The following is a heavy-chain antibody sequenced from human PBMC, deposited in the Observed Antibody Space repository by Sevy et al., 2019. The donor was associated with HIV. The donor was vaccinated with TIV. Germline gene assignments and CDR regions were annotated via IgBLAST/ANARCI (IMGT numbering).Heavy chain of an antibody. CDR3: AKDRVLRFLEWPQPSYYYYYGMDV. V-gene: IGHV3-30*02. J-gene: IGHJ6*02. D-gene: IGHD3-3*01. CDR2: IRYDGSNK. CDR1: GFTFSSYG. Sequence: GGSLRLSCAASGFTFSSYGMNWVRQAPGKGLEWVAFIRYDGSNKYYADSVKGRFTISRDNSKNTLYLQMNSLRAEDTALYYCAKDRVLRFLEWPQPSYYYYYGMDVWGQGTTVTVSS.